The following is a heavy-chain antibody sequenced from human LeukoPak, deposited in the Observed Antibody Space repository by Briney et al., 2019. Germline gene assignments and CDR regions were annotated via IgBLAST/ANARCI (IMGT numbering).Heavy chain of an antibody. D-gene: IGHD2-15*01. J-gene: IGHJ6*02. CDR3: AKGGCSGGSCHYGMDV. Sequence: GGSLRLSCAASGFSFTIHDMHWVRQAPGKGLEWVAFISDDGSRKYYAGSVKGRFTISRDNSKNTLYLQMNSLRAEDTAVYYCAKGGCSGGSCHYGMDVWGQGTTVTVSS. CDR2: ISDDGSRK. V-gene: IGHV3-30*01. CDR1: GFSFTIHD.